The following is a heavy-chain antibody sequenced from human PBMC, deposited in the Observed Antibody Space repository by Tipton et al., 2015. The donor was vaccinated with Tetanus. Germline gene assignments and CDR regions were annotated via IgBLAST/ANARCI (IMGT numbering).Heavy chain of an antibody. CDR3: ARDELFFSGGEDHAAFDI. Sequence: TLSLTCTVSGASISTSRFYWAWIRQSPVKGLEWIGYINSGSTHYNPSLKSRVTISVDTSKNQFSLKLTSVTTADTAVYFCARDELFFSGGEDHAAFDIWGQGTLVTVSS. CDR1: GASISTSRFY. V-gene: IGHV4-61*01. J-gene: IGHJ3*02. D-gene: IGHD3-10*01. CDR2: INSGST.